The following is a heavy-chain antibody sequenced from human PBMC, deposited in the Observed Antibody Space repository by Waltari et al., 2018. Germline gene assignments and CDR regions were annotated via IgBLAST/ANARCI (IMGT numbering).Heavy chain of an antibody. CDR1: GGSISSYY. CDR3: ARVECSSTSCYVGY. J-gene: IGHJ4*02. Sequence: QVQLQESGPGLVKPSETLSLTCTVSGGSISSYYWSWIRQPPGKGLEWIGYIYYSGSTNYNPSLTSRVTISVDTSKNQCSLKLSSVTAADTAVYYCARVECSSTSCYVGYWGQGTLVTVSS. V-gene: IGHV4-59*01. CDR2: IYYSGST. D-gene: IGHD2-2*01.